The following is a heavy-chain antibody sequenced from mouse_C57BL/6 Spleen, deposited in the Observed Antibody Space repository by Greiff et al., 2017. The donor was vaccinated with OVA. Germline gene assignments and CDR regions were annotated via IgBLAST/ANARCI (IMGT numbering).Heavy chain of an antibody. CDR1: GYTFTSYW. CDR3: ARKYYGSSPWFAY. V-gene: IGHV1-55*01. CDR2: IYPGSGST. J-gene: IGHJ3*01. D-gene: IGHD1-1*01. Sequence: QVQLQQPGAELVKPGASVKMSCNASGYTFTSYWITWVKQRPGQGLEWIGDIYPGSGSTNYNEKFKSKATLTVDTSSSTAYMQLSSLTSEDSAVYYCARKYYGSSPWFAYWGQGTLVTVSA.